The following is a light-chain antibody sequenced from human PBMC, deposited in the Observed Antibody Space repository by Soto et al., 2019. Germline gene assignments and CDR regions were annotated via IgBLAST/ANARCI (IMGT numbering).Light chain of an antibody. CDR2: DAS. Sequence: EIVLTQSPATLSLSPGERATLSCRASQSVSTYLAWYQQKPGQAPRLLIYDASNRATGIPARFSGNGSGTDFTLTISSLEPEDFAVYYCQQRSNWPYMFTFGQGTKLEIK. V-gene: IGKV3-11*01. CDR1: QSVSTY. CDR3: QQRSNWPYMFT. J-gene: IGKJ2*01.